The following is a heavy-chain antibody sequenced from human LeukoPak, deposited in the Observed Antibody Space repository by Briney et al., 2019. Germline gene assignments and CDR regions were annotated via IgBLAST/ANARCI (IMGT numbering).Heavy chain of an antibody. V-gene: IGHV4-4*07. CDR2: IYTNGST. Sequence: SETLSLTCTVTGDSINNNYWTWIRQPAGKRLEWIGRIYTNGSTNYNPSLKSRVTMSVDTSKNQFSLKLRCVTAADTAVYYCAKVAEGSGRYFPDSWGQGTLVTVSS. D-gene: IGHD3-10*01. CDR3: AKVAEGSGRYFPDS. J-gene: IGHJ4*02. CDR1: GDSINNNY.